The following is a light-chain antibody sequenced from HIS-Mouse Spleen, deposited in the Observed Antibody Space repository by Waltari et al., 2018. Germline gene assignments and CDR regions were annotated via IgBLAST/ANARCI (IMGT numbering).Light chain of an antibody. Sequence: SYELTQPPSVSVSPGQTARTTCPGDALPKKDAYWYQQTSGQAPVLVIYEDSKRPSGIPGRFSGSSSGTMATLTISGAQVEDEADYYCYSTDSSGNHRVFGGGTKLTVL. V-gene: IGLV3-10*01. J-gene: IGLJ2*01. CDR1: ALPKKD. CDR3: YSTDSSGNHRV. CDR2: EDS.